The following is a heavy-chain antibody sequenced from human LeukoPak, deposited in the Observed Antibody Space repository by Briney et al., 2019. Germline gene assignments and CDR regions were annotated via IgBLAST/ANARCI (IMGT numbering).Heavy chain of an antibody. CDR3: ARGVFGAYFDY. CDR1: GGSVSSGGYS. V-gene: IGHV4-30-2*01. CDR2: IYHSGST. Sequence: PSETLSLTGAVSGGSVSSGGYSWSWIRQPPGKGLEWIGYIYHSGSTYYNPSLKSRVTLSVDRSKNQFSLKLSSVTAADTAVYYCARGVFGAYFDYWGLGALVTVSS. J-gene: IGHJ4*02. D-gene: IGHD3-10*01.